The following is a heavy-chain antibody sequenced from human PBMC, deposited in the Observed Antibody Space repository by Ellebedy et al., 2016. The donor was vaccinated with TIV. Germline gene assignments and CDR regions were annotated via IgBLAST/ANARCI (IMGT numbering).Heavy chain of an antibody. V-gene: IGHV3-30*03. CDR2: ISYDGSNK. CDR1: GFTFSSFA. D-gene: IGHD4-23*01. CDR3: VYGGNSDDFDY. Sequence: GGSLRLSXAGSGFTFSSFAINWVRQAPGKGLEWVAVISYDGSNKYYADSVKGRFTISRDNSKNTLSLQMNSLRAEDTGVYYCVYGGNSDDFDYWGQGTLVTVSS. J-gene: IGHJ4*02.